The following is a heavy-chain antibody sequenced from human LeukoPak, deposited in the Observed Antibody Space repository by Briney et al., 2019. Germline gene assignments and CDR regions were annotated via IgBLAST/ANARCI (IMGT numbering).Heavy chain of an antibody. V-gene: IGHV4-34*01. J-gene: IGHJ3*02. CDR2: INHSGST. D-gene: IGHD6-13*01. Sequence: SETLSLTCAVYGGSFSGYYWSWIRQPPGKGLEWIGEINHSGSTNYNPSLKSRVTISVDTSKNQFSLKLSSVTAADTAVYYCARDNRVFSSSWYSHAFDIWGQGTMVTVSS. CDR1: GGSFSGYY. CDR3: ARDNRVFSSSWYSHAFDI.